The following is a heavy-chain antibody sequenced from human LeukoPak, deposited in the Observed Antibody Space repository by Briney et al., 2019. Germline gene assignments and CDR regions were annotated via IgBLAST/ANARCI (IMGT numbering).Heavy chain of an antibody. V-gene: IGHV1-46*01. CDR1: GYTFTSYY. J-gene: IGHJ4*02. CDR2: INPSGGST. D-gene: IGHD6-19*01. CDR3: ISGWSGGDY. Sequence: ASVKVSCKASGYTFTSYYMHWVRQAPGQGLVGMGIINPSGGSTSHAQKFQGRVTMTRETSTSTVYMELSSLRSEDTAVYYCISGWSGGDYWGLGTLVTVSS.